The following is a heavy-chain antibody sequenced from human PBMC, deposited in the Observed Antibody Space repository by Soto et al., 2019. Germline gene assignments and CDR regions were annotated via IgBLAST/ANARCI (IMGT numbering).Heavy chain of an antibody. D-gene: IGHD6-25*01. V-gene: IGHV4-31*03. CDR1: GGSISSGGYY. CDR3: ARAMASSAKVHYFDY. J-gene: IGHJ4*02. CDR2: IYYSGST. Sequence: QVQLQESGPGLVKPSQTLSLTCTVSGGSISSGGYYWSWIRQHPGKGLEWIGYIYYSGSTYYNPSLKRRVTISVDTSKNQFSLKLSSVTAADTAVYYCARAMASSAKVHYFDYWGQGTLVTVSS.